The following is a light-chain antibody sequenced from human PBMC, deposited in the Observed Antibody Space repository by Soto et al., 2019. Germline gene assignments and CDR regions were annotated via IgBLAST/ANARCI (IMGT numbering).Light chain of an antibody. CDR2: AGT. J-gene: IGLJ3*02. V-gene: IGLV2-23*01. CDR3: CSYAGSTYGV. Sequence: QSALTQPASVSGSPGQSITISCTGTSRAVGSYSLVSWYQQYPGKAPKLMIYAGTKRPSGVSSRFSGSKSANTASLTISGLQAEDEADYYCCSYAGSTYGVFGGGTQLTVL. CDR1: SRAVGSYSL.